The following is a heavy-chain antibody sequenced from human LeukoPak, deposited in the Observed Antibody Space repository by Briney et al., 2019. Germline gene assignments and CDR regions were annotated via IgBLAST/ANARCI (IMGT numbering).Heavy chain of an antibody. D-gene: IGHD3-22*01. J-gene: IGHJ3*02. CDR2: IGTGGDT. CDR3: ARAARFYGSSGAHAFDI. V-gene: IGHV3-13*01. CDR1: GFTFSNYD. Sequence: PGGCLRLACVASGFTFSNYDMRWVRQGTGRGLEWVSGIGTGGDTHYPDSVKGRFTISRENAKNSLYLQMNSLRVGDTAMYYCARAARFYGSSGAHAFDIWGQGTMVTVS.